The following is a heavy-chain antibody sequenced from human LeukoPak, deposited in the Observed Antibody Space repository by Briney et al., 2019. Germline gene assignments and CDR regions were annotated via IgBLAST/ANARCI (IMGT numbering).Heavy chain of an antibody. J-gene: IGHJ4*02. D-gene: IGHD6-13*01. CDR1: GGSISSYY. CDR2: IYYSGST. CDR3: ARVEVTSSWYSIDH. V-gene: IGHV4-59*01. Sequence: SETLSLTCTVSGGSISSYYWSWIWQPPGKGLEWIGYIYYSGSTNYNPSLKSRVIISVDPSKNQFSLKLTSVTAADTAVYYCARVEVTSSWYSIDHWGQGILVTVSS.